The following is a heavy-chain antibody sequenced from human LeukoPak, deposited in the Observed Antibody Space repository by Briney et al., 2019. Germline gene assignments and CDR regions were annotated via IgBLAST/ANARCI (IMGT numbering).Heavy chain of an antibody. CDR3: ATDYALAGNFDY. D-gene: IGHD4-17*01. Sequence: GASVKVSCKVSGYTLTELSMHWVRQAPGKGLEWMGGFDPEDGETIYAQKFQGRVTMTEDTSTDTAYMELSSLRSEDTAVYYCATDYALAGNFDYWGQGTLVTVSS. J-gene: IGHJ4*02. CDR2: FDPEDGET. V-gene: IGHV1-24*01. CDR1: GYTLTELS.